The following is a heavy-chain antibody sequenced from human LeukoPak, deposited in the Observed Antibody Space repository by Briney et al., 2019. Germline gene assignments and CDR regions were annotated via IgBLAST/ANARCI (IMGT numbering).Heavy chain of an antibody. Sequence: AGGSLRLSCAASGFTFSSYEMNWVRQAPGKGVEWVSYISSSGSTIYYADSVKGRFTISRDNAENSLYLQMNSLRAEDTAVYYCARLEGSGSPYYYYGMDVWGQGTTVTVSS. D-gene: IGHD3-10*01. V-gene: IGHV3-48*03. CDR3: ARLEGSGSPYYYYGMDV. CDR2: ISSSGSTI. CDR1: GFTFSSYE. J-gene: IGHJ6*02.